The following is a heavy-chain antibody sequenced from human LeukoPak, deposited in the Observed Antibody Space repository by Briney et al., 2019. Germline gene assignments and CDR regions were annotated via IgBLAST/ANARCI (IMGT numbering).Heavy chain of an antibody. V-gene: IGHV1-2*02. CDR3: ERVSPLLAVAGSFDY. CDR1: GYTFTGYY. Sequence: ASVKVSCKASGYTFTGYYMHWVRQAPGQGLEWMGWINPNSGGTNYAQKFQGRVTMTRDTSISTAYVELSRLRSDDTAVYYCERVSPLLAVAGSFDYWGQGTLVTVSS. D-gene: IGHD6-19*01. CDR2: INPNSGGT. J-gene: IGHJ4*02.